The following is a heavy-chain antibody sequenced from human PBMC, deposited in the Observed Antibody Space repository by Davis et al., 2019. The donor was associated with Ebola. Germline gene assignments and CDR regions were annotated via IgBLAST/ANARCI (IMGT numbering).Heavy chain of an antibody. V-gene: IGHV4-30-4*02. D-gene: IGHD2-21*01. CDR3: ARARVGISYWFDP. CDR2: IYYSGST. CDR1: GGSISSCDYF. J-gene: IGHJ5*02. Sequence: MPSDTLSLTCTVSGGSISSCDYFWSWIRQPPGRGLAWLGYIYYSGSTYYNPSLKSRVTISVDTSKNQFSLKLSSVTAADTAVYYCARARVGISYWFDPWGQGTLVTVSS.